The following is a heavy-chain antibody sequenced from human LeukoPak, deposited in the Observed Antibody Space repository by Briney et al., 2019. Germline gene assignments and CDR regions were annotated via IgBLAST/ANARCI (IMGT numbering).Heavy chain of an antibody. V-gene: IGHV4-59*01. J-gene: IGHJ6*03. Sequence: GSLRLSCAASGFTFSDYYMSWIRQPPGKGLEWIGYISYSGSTDYNPSLKSRLTISVDTSRNQFSLKLSSVTAADTAVYYCARMAYYDFWSGYSDYYMDVWGKGTTVTVSS. CDR3: ARMAYYDFWSGYSDYYMDV. CDR1: GFTFSDYY. CDR2: ISYSGST. D-gene: IGHD3-3*01.